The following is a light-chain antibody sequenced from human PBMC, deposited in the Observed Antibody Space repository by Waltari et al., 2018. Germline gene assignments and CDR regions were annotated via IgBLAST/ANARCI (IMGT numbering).Light chain of an antibody. J-gene: IGKJ1*01. CDR2: RAS. Sequence: DIQMTQYPSTLSASVGDRVTITCRASQSISDWLAWYQQKPGKAPNLLIYRASSLESGVPSRFSGSGSGTEFTLTISSLQPDDFATYYCQEYHTYRTFGQGTKVEIK. CDR3: QEYHTYRT. V-gene: IGKV1-5*03. CDR1: QSISDW.